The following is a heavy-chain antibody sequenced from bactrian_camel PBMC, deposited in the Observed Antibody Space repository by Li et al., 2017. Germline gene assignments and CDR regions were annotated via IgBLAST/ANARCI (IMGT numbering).Heavy chain of an antibody. CDR2: IESDGSKS. D-gene: IGHD6*01. CDR1: GFIFSNYW. J-gene: IGHJ6*01. V-gene: IGHV3S6*01. CDR3: ASGWWGGSWCRDVEDIRY. Sequence: HVQLVESGGGLVQPGGSPRLSCAASGFIFSNYWMYWVRQAPGKTREAVANIESDGSKSYLDSVKGRFAISEDSANHAWYLQMNNLRPEDSAMYYCASGWWGGSWCRDVEDIRYWGQGTQVTVS.